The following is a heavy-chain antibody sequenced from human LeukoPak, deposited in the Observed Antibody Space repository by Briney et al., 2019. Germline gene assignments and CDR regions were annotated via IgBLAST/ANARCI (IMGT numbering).Heavy chain of an antibody. J-gene: IGHJ4*02. CDR3: AKALYSSSWYGDY. V-gene: IGHV3-23*01. CDR1: GFTFSNYG. Sequence: PGGSLGLSCAASGFTFSNYGMSWVRQAPGKGLEWVSVISGSGGSTYYEDSVKGRFTISRDNSKSTLYLQMNSLRAEDTAVYYCAKALYSSSWYGDYWGQGTLVTVSS. CDR2: ISGSGGST. D-gene: IGHD6-13*01.